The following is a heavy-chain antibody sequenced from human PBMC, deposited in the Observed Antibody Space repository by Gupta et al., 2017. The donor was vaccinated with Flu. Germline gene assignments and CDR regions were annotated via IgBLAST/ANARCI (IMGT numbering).Heavy chain of an antibody. V-gene: IGHV3-23*01. CDR2: ISGSGNGI. CDR1: GFTLGSYA. J-gene: IGHJ3*02. CDR3: AKDLETSDAVDI. Sequence: EVQLLESGGGLVQPGGSLSLSCAASGFTLGSYARRWVRQAPGKGLEWVSGISGSGNGIYYADSVRGRFTTSRDNPKNTLYLEMNSLRAEDTAVYFCAKDLETSDAVDIWGQGAMVTVSS.